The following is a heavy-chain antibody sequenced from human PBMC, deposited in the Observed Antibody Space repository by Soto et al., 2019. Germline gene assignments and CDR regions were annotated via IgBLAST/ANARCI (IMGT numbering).Heavy chain of an antibody. CDR2: IKSNAAKAPP. J-gene: IGHJ4*02. CDR1: GLTFRDAW. V-gene: IGHV3-15*05. Sequence: EVQLVESGGGLVNPGGSLRLSCAVSGLTFRDAWMNWVRQAPDKGLEWVGNIKSNAAKAPPEYAESVKGRFIISRDDPKNTVYLQMSGLKTEDTAVYYCAWQGTTSFYFHSWGQGTLVTVSS. D-gene: IGHD1-1*01. CDR3: AWQGTTSFYFHS.